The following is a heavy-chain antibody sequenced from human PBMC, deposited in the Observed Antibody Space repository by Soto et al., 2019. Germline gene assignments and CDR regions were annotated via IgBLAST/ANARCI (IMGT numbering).Heavy chain of an antibody. J-gene: IGHJ4*02. V-gene: IGHV1-3*01. CDR2: INAGNGNT. Sequence: ASVKVSCKASGYTFTSYAMHWVRQAPGQRLEWMGWINAGNGNTKYSQKFQGRVTITRDTSASTAYMGLSSLRSEDTAVYYCARVLVGYCTNGVCYSFDYWGQGTLVTVSS. CDR1: GYTFTSYA. D-gene: IGHD2-8*01. CDR3: ARVLVGYCTNGVCYSFDY.